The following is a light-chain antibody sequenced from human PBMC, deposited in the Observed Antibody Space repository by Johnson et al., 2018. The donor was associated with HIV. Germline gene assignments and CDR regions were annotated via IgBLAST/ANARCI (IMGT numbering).Light chain of an antibody. Sequence: QSVLTQPPSVSAAPGQKVTISCSGSSSNIGNNYVSWYQQLPGTAPKLVIYDNNKRPSGIPDQFSGSKSGTSATLGITGLQTGDEADYYCGTWDSSLSAGGYVFGTGTMVTFL. CDR2: DNN. CDR1: SSNIGNNY. J-gene: IGLJ1*01. CDR3: GTWDSSLSAGGYV. V-gene: IGLV1-51*01.